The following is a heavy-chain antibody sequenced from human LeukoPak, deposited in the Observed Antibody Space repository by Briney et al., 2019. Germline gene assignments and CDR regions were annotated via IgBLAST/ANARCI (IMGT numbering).Heavy chain of an antibody. V-gene: IGHV3-30*18. CDR2: ISNDANNE. Sequence: PGGSLRLSCAPSSFTFRSYGMHWVRQAPGKGLEWVAVISNDANNENYADSVNGRFTISRDNSQNTLYLQMNSLRVEDTAVYYCAKDRHPARTDGYYFDYWGQGTLVTVSS. D-gene: IGHD5-24*01. J-gene: IGHJ4*02. CDR3: AKDRHPARTDGYYFDY. CDR1: SFTFRSYG.